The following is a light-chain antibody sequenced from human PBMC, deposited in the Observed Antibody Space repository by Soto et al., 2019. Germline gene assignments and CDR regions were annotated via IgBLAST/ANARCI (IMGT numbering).Light chain of an antibody. CDR1: SSDVGSYNF. Sequence: QSALTQPASVSGSPGQSIIISCTGTSSDVGSYNFVSWYQQHPGKAPKLMIYEVSKRPSGVSNRLSGSKSGNTASLTISGLQPEDEADYYCCSYAGNSGVFGGGTKVTVL. V-gene: IGLV2-23*02. CDR2: EVS. CDR3: CSYAGNSGV. J-gene: IGLJ3*02.